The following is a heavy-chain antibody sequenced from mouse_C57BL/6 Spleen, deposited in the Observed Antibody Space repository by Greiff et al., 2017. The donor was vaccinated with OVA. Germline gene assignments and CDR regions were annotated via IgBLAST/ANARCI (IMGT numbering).Heavy chain of an antibody. CDR3: ARDRHYGSSFCYCDY. D-gene: IGHD1-1*01. J-gene: IGHJ2*01. CDR2: ISDGGSYT. V-gene: IGHV5-4*01. CDR1: GFTFSSYA. Sequence: EVMLVESGGGLVKPGGSLKLSCAASGFTFSSYAMSWVRQTPEKRLEWVATISDGGSYTYYPDNVKGRFTISRDNAKNNLYLQMSHLKSEDTAMYYCARDRHYGSSFCYCDYWGKDTTLTVSS.